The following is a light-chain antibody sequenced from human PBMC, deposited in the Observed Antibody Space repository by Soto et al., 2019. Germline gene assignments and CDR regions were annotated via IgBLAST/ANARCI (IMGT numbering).Light chain of an antibody. CDR3: LSFTSSTTYV. CDR1: SSDVGGSNF. CDR2: DVA. J-gene: IGLJ1*01. V-gene: IGLV2-14*03. Sequence: QSALTQPASVSASPGQSITISCTGTSSDVGGSNFVSWYQQNSGKPPKLIIYDVATRASGVSNRVSDSKSGSTASLSIYRPQTEYEADYYCLSFTSSTTYVFGSGTKLTVL.